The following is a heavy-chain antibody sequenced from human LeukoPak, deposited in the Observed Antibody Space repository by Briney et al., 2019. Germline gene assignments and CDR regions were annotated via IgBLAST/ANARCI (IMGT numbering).Heavy chain of an antibody. Sequence: ASVKVSCKASGYTFTGYYMHWVRQAPGQGLEWMGWINPNSGGTNYAHKFQDRVTMIRDTSTSTTYMELSRLSSDDTAVYYCASSRMFGLFDYWGQGTLVTVSS. D-gene: IGHD3-10*02. J-gene: IGHJ4*02. CDR3: ASSRMFGLFDY. CDR1: GYTFTGYY. CDR2: INPNSGGT. V-gene: IGHV1-2*02.